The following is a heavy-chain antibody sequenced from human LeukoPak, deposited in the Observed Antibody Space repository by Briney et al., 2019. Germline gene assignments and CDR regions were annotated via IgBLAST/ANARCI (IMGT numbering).Heavy chain of an antibody. CDR2: ISSGGST. D-gene: IGHD5-12*01. CDR1: GASISRYF. V-gene: IGHV4-59*01. CDR3: ARGDDYKSTLFDY. Sequence: SETLSLTCTVSGASISRYFWNWIRQPPGKELEWIGYISSGGSTNYNPSLKSRVTISIDTSKNQFSLKLTSATAADTAVYYCARGDDYKSTLFDYWGQGTLVTVCS. J-gene: IGHJ4*02.